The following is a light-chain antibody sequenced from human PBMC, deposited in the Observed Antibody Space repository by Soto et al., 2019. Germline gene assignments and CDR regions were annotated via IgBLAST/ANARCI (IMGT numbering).Light chain of an antibody. CDR2: SNN. J-gene: IGLJ2*01. CDR3: AAWDDSLNGVV. Sequence: QSVLTQPPSASGTPGQRVTISCSGSSSNIGSNTVNWYQQLPGTAPKLLLYSNNQRPSGVPDRFSGSKSGTSASLAISGLQSEDEDDYYCAAWDDSLNGVVFGGGTQLTVL. CDR1: SSNIGSNT. V-gene: IGLV1-44*01.